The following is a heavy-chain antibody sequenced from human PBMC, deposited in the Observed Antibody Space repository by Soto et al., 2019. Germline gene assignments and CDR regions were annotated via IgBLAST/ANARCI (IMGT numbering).Heavy chain of an antibody. CDR2: INPNSGGT. Sequence: APVEVSCKASGYTFTGYYMQWLRQAPGKGLEWMGWINPNSGGTNYAQKFQGWATMTRDTSISTAYMELSRLRSDDTAVYYCARATRGVGFDYRGQGTLVTVS. D-gene: IGHD3-10*01. CDR1: GYTFTGYY. J-gene: IGHJ4*02. V-gene: IGHV1-2*04. CDR3: ARATRGVGFDY.